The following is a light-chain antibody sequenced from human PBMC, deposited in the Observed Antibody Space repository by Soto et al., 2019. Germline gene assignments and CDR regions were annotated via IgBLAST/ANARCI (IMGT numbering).Light chain of an antibody. CDR3: NSYTSSSTRV. CDR1: SSDVGGYNY. CDR2: DVS. Sequence: QSALTQPASVSGSPGQSITISCTGTSSDVGGYNYVSWYQQHPGKAPKLLIYDVSNRPSGVSNRFSGSKSANTASLTISGLQAGDEADYYCNSYTSSSTRVFGGGTKLTVL. J-gene: IGLJ2*01. V-gene: IGLV2-14*01.